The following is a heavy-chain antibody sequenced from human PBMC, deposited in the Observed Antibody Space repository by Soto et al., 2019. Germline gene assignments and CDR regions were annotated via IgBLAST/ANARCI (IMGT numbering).Heavy chain of an antibody. V-gene: IGHV3-13*04. J-gene: IGHJ6*02. Sequence: EVQLVESGGGLVQPGGSLSLSCAASGFTFSSYDMHWFRHATGKGLEWVSAIDAAGATYYPGSVKGRFTISRENAKNSVYLQMNSLRVGDTAVYYCARGGYHGSGPMDVWGQGTTVTVSS. CDR2: IDAAGAT. D-gene: IGHD2-2*01. CDR1: GFTFSSYD. CDR3: ARGGYHGSGPMDV.